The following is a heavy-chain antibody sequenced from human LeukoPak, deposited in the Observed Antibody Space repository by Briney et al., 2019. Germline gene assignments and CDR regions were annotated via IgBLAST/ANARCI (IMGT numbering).Heavy chain of an antibody. Sequence: GGSLRLSCAVSGITLSNYGMSWVRQAPGKGLEWVSAISGSGGSTYYADSVKGRFTISRDNSKNTLYLQMNSLRAEDTAVYYCAKDLRLGYCSSTSCYWHFDAFDIWGQGTMVTVSS. CDR3: AKDLRLGYCSSTSCYWHFDAFDI. D-gene: IGHD2-2*01. J-gene: IGHJ3*02. CDR2: ISGSGGST. CDR1: GITLSNYG. V-gene: IGHV3-23*01.